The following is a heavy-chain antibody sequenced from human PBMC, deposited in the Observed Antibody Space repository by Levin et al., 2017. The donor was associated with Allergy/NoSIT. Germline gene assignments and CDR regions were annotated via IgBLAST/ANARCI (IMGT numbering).Heavy chain of an antibody. CDR3: AKGGDMDV. V-gene: IGHV3-30*18. CDR2: ITSDGSSK. J-gene: IGHJ6*02. CDR1: GFSFSTSG. Sequence: LSLTCAASGFSFSTSGIHWVRQAPGKGLEWVALITSDGSSKFFGDSVKGRFTISRDNSKNTLHLQMNSLRPEDTAVYYCAKGGDMDVWGQGTTVTVSS. D-gene: IGHD3-10*01.